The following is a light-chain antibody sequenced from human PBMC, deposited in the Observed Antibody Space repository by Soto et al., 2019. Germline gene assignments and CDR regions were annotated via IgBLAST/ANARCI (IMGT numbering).Light chain of an antibody. J-gene: IGLJ2*01. V-gene: IGLV2-14*01. CDR1: GSDIGGYNY. CDR2: EVS. CDR3: TSYTSSSSVV. Sequence: QSVLTQPASVSGSPGQSITISCTGTGSDIGGYNYVSWYQQHPGKAPKVMIYEVSNRPSGVSNRFSASKSGNTASLTISELQAEDEADYYCTSYTSSSSVVFGGGTKLTVL.